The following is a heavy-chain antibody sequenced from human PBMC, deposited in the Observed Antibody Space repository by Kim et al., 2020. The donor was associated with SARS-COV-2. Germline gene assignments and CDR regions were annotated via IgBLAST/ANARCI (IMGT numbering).Heavy chain of an antibody. Sequence: GGSLRLSCAASGFTFSDYYMSWIRQAPGKGLEWVSYISSGGSTMYYADSVKGRFTVSRDNAKNSLYLQMNSLRAEDTAVYYCARDDVRYDSSGYYNWGQGTLVTVSS. J-gene: IGHJ4*02. CDR2: ISSGGSTM. CDR1: GFTFSDYY. V-gene: IGHV3-11*01. CDR3: ARDDVRYDSSGYYN. D-gene: IGHD3-22*01.